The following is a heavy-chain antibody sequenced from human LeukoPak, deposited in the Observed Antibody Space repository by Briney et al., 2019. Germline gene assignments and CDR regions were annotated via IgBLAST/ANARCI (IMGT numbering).Heavy chain of an antibody. J-gene: IGHJ4*02. V-gene: IGHV3-7*01. CDR2: IKQDGSEK. CDR1: GFTFSSYW. D-gene: IGHD2-21*02. CDR3: ARDQMVVTGPFDY. Sequence: GSLRLSCAASGFTFSSYWMSWVRQAPGKGLEWVANIKQDGSEKYYADSVKGRFTISRDNAKNSLYLQMNSLRAEDTAVYYCARDQMVVTGPFDYWGQGTLVTVSS.